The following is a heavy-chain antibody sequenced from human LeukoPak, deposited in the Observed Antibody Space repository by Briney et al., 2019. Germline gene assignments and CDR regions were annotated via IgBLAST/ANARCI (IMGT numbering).Heavy chain of an antibody. V-gene: IGHV3-20*04. CDR2: INWNGGST. J-gene: IGHJ6*03. CDR3: ARVPGGYCSSASCYYYYMDV. D-gene: IGHD2-2*01. Sequence: GGSLRLSCAASGFTFDDYGMSWVRQAPGKGLEWVSGINWNGGSTGYADSVKGRFTISRDNAKNSLYLQMNSLRAEDTVLYYCARVPGGYCSSASCYYYYMDVWGKGTTVTVSS. CDR1: GFTFDDYG.